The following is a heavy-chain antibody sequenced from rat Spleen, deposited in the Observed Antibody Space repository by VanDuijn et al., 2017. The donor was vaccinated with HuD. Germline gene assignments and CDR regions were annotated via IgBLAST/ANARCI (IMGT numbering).Heavy chain of an antibody. J-gene: IGHJ2*01. CDR2: ISYGGGST. Sequence: EVQLVESDGGLVQPGRSLKLSCAASGFTFSDYYMAWVRQAPTKGLEWVASISYGGGSTYYRDSVKGRFTISRDNAKSTLYLQMNSLRSEDTATYYCARRARTAYYFDYWGQGVMVTVSS. CDR3: ARRARTAYYFDY. CDR1: GFTFSDYY. V-gene: IGHV5-25*01.